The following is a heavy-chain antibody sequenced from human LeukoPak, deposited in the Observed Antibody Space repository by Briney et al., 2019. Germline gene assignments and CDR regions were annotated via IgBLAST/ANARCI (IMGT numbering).Heavy chain of an antibody. CDR1: GFTYSPYW. V-gene: IGHV3-7*01. J-gene: IGHJ6*04. Sequence: PGGSLRLSCAASGFTYSPYWMTWVRQGPGKGLEWVANIKQDGSEKYYVDSVKGRFTISRDNAKNSLYLQMNSLRAEDTAVYYCAELGITMIGGVWGKGTTVTISS. CDR3: AELGITMIGGV. D-gene: IGHD3-10*02. CDR2: IKQDGSEK.